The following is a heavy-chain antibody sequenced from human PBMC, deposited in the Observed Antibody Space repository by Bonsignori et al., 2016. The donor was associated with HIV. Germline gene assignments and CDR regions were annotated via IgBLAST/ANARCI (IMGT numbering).Heavy chain of an antibody. Sequence: GESLKISCAASGFTFSSYEMNWVRQAPGKGLEWVSYISSSGSTIYYADSVKGRFTISRDNAKNSLYLQMNSLRAEDSAVYYCARGGSCTSTTCYTTETGFDYWGQGTLVTVSS. CDR1: GFTFSSYE. V-gene: IGHV3-48*03. CDR3: ARGGSCTSTTCYTTETGFDY. CDR2: ISSSGSTI. D-gene: IGHD2-2*02. J-gene: IGHJ4*02.